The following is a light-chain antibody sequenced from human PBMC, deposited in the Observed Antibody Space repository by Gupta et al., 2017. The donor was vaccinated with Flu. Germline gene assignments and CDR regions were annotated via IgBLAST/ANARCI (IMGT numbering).Light chain of an antibody. V-gene: IGKV1-5*03. CDR2: KAS. Sequence: IQMTQSPSTLSASVGDSVTITCRASQSINNWLAWYQQKPGKAPKLLIYKASNLKSGVPSRFSGSESGTKFTLTINNLQPDDSATYYCHQHQSYPLTFGGGTKVEIK. CDR3: HQHQSYPLT. J-gene: IGKJ4*01. CDR1: QSINNW.